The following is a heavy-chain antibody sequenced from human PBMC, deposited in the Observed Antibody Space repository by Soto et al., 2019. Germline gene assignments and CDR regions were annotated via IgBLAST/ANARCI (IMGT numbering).Heavy chain of an antibody. Sequence: SETLSLTCNVSGGSISSYYWSWIRQPPGKGLEWIGYIFYSGSTNYNPSLKSRVIISVDTSKNQVSLKLSSVTAADTAVYWCARDGNIAAAGMGFDYWGQGTLVTVS. CDR3: ARDGNIAAAGMGFDY. CDR2: IFYSGST. J-gene: IGHJ4*02. V-gene: IGHV4-59*01. CDR1: GGSISSYY. D-gene: IGHD6-13*01.